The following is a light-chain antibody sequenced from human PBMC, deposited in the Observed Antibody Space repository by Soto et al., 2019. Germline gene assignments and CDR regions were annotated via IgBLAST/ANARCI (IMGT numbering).Light chain of an antibody. J-gene: IGKJ1*01. Sequence: EIVLTQSPGTLSLSPGERATLSCRTRQNVDSAKLAWYQQKPGQAPRLLIYGASSRATGIPDRFSGSGSGTDFTLTINRVEPEDFAVDYCQQYGSSPWTFGQGTKVDIK. CDR1: QNVDSAK. CDR3: QQYGSSPWT. CDR2: GAS. V-gene: IGKV3-20*01.